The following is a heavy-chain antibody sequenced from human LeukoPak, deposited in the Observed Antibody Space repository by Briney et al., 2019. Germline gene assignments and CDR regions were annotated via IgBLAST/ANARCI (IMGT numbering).Heavy chain of an antibody. CDR3: AGGPKKQLIWGRASNGFDP. D-gene: IGHD6-13*01. Sequence: PGGSLRLSCAASGFTFSSYAMHWVRQAPGKGLEWVALISYDGSNKYYADSVKGRFTISRDNSKNTLYLQMNSLRGEDTAVYYCAGGPKKQLIWGRASNGFDPWGQGTLVTVSS. CDR1: GFTFSSYA. CDR2: ISYDGSNK. J-gene: IGHJ5*02. V-gene: IGHV3-30*04.